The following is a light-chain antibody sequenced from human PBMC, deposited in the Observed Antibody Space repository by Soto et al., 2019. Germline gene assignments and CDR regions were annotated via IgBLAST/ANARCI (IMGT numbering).Light chain of an antibody. Sequence: AIRMTQSPSSLSASTGDRVTITCRASQGISSYLAWYQQKPGKAPKLLIYAASILQSGVPSRFSGSGSGTDFTLTISCLQSEDFATYYCQQYYSYPQTFGQGTKVDIK. CDR1: QGISSY. CDR2: AAS. V-gene: IGKV1-8*01. J-gene: IGKJ1*01. CDR3: QQYYSYPQT.